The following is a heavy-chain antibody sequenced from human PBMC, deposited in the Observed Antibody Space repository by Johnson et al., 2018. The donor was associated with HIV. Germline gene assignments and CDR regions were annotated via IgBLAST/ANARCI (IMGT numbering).Heavy chain of an antibody. CDR1: GFTFSSYA. J-gene: IGHJ3*02. D-gene: IGHD2-21*01. CDR3: ARHTGYDAFDI. CDR2: ISYDGSNK. Sequence: QMQLVESGGGVVQPGRSLRLSCAASGFTFSSYAMHWVRQAPGKGLEWVAVISYDGSNKYYADSVKGRFTISRDNSNNTLYLQMNSLRAEDTAVYYCARHTGYDAFDIWGQGTMVTVSS. V-gene: IGHV3-30-3*01.